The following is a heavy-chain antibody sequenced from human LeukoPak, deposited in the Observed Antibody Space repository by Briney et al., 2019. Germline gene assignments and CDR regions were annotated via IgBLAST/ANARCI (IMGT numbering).Heavy chain of an antibody. D-gene: IGHD1-26*01. CDR1: GGSISSGGYY. CDR2: IYYSGST. J-gene: IGHJ5*02. CDR3: ARVSVGNWFDP. Sequence: SETLSLTCTVSGGSISSGGYYWSWIRQHPGKGLEWIGYIYYSGSTNYNPSLKSRVTISVDTSENQFSLKLSSVTAADTAVYYCARVSVGNWFDPWGQGTLVTVSS. V-gene: IGHV4-61*08.